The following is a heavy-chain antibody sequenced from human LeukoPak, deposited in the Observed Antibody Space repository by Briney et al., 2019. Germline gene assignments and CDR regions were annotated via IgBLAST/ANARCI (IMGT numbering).Heavy chain of an antibody. Sequence: GGSLRLSCVTSGFTFSNHAMTWVRQAPGKGLEWVAIISGDGGATVYPDSVKGRFTISRDSSKSTVFLQMNSLRDDDTAVYYCAKGMGAHCDGGCHSRILDHWGQGNLVTVSS. CDR2: ISGDGGAT. CDR1: GFTFSNHA. V-gene: IGHV3-23*01. J-gene: IGHJ4*02. D-gene: IGHD2-21*02. CDR3: AKGMGAHCDGGCHSRILDH.